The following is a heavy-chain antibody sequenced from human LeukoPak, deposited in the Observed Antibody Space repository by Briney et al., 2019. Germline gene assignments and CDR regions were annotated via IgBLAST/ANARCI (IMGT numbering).Heavy chain of an antibody. CDR3: AREGGGYYDSSGYGLDY. D-gene: IGHD3-22*01. J-gene: IGHJ4*02. CDR2: INQDGSLN. CDR1: GVTFSNSW. V-gene: IGHV3-7*01. Sequence: GGSLRLSCAASGVTFSNSWMNWVRQAPWKGLEWVSNINQDGSLNYYLDSVRGRFTISRDNARNSVYLQMNSLRAEDTAVYYCAREGGGYYDSSGYGLDYWGQGTLVTVSS.